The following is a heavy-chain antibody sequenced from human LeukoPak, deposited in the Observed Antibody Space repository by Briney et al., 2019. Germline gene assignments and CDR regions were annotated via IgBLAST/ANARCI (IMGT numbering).Heavy chain of an antibody. CDR1: GFAISSYW. CDR3: TRVEWADEGIYY. D-gene: IGHD2-8*01. V-gene: IGHV3-7*01. J-gene: IGHJ4*02. Sequence: GGSLRLSCAASGFAISSYWMTWVRQAPGKGLEWVANIKQDGSQKSYGDSVKGRFTISRDNAKNSLYLQMNSLKVEDTAVYYCTRVEWADEGIYYWGQGTLVTVSS. CDR2: IKQDGSQK.